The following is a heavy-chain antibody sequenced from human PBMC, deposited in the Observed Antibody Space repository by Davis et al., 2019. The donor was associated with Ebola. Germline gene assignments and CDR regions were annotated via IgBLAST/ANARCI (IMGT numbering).Heavy chain of an antibody. CDR3: ARATSSTSCYTCWGDWFDP. CDR2: IIPIFGTA. Sequence: SVKVSCKASGGTFSSYAISWVRQAPGQGLEWIGGIIPIFGTANYAQKFQGRVTITADESTSTAYMELSSLRSEDTAVYYCARATSSTSCYTCWGDWFDPWGQGTLVTVSS. D-gene: IGHD2-2*02. V-gene: IGHV1-69*13. CDR1: GGTFSSYA. J-gene: IGHJ5*02.